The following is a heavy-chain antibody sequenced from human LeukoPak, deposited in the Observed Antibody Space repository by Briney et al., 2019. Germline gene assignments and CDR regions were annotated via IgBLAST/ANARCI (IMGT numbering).Heavy chain of an antibody. V-gene: IGHV4-30-4*01. J-gene: IGHJ5*02. CDR1: GGSISSGDYY. D-gene: IGHD3-10*01. CDR2: IYYSGST. Sequence: SETLSLTCTVSGGSISSGDYYWSWIRQPPGKGLEWIGYIYYSGSTYYNPSLKSRVTISVDTSKNQFSLKLSSVTAADTAVYYCARDVRWFGELFVGNWFDPWGQGTLVTVSS. CDR3: ARDVRWFGELFVGNWFDP.